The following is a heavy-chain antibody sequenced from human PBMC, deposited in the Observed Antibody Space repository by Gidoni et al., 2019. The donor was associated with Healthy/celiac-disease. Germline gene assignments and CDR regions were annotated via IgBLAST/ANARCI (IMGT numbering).Heavy chain of an antibody. CDR1: GFTVSSNY. J-gene: IGHJ4*02. D-gene: IGHD1-1*01. CDR2: IYSGGST. Sequence: EVQLVESGGGLIQPGGSLRLSCSASGFTVSSNYMSWVRQAPGKGLEWVSVIYSGGSTYYADSVKGRFTISRDNSKNTLYLQMNSLRAEDTAVYYCARDERGTVYSFDYWGQGTLVTVSS. V-gene: IGHV3-53*01. CDR3: ARDERGTVYSFDY.